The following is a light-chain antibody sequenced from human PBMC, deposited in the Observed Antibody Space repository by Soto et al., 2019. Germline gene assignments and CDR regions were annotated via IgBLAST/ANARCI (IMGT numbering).Light chain of an antibody. V-gene: IGLV2-11*01. CDR2: DVS. CDR3: CSSAGSYSYV. Sequence: QSALTQPRSXXXXXXXXXXXXCTGTSSDVGGYSYVSWYQQHPGKAPKLMIYDVSKRPSGVPDRFSGSKSGNTASLTISGLQAEDEADYYCCSSAGSYSYVFGTGTKVTVL. CDR1: SSDVGGYSY. J-gene: IGLJ1*01.